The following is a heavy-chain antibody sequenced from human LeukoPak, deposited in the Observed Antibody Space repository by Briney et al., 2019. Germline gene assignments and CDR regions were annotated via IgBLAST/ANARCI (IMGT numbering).Heavy chain of an antibody. CDR3: ARDRIVVVPASLLDYYYYYGMDV. CDR2: IKQDGSEK. J-gene: IGHJ6*02. D-gene: IGHD2-2*01. CDR1: GFTFSSYW. V-gene: IGHV3-7*01. Sequence: GGSLRLCCAASGFTFSSYWISWVRQASGKGLEWVATIKQDGSEKYYVDSVKGRFTISRDNAKNSLYLQMNSLRAEDTALYYCARDRIVVVPASLLDYYYYYGMDVWGQGTTVTVSS.